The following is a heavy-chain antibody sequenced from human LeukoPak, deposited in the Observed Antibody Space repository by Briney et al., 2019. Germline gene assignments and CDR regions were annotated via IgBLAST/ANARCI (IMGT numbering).Heavy chain of an antibody. CDR1: GFSVSSNY. D-gene: IGHD6-19*01. CDR3: ARDNIAVAGTDY. J-gene: IGHJ4*02. V-gene: IGHV3-66*02. Sequence: GGSLRLSCAASGFSVSSNYTSWVRQAPGKGLEWVSVIYSGGSIYYADSVKGRFTISRDNSKNTLYLQMNSLRGEDTAVYYCARDNIAVAGTDYWGQGTLVTVSS. CDR2: IYSGGSI.